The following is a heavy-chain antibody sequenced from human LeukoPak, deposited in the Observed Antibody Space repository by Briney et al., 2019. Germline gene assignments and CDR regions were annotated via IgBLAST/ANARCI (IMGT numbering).Heavy chain of an antibody. D-gene: IGHD6-19*01. J-gene: IGHJ4*02. CDR3: ARGHSSGWFDY. V-gene: IGHV4-34*01. CDR2: INHSGST. CDR1: GGSISSYY. Sequence: SETLSLTCTVSGGSISSYYWSWIRQPPGKGLEWIGEINHSGSTNYNPSLKSRVTISVDTSKNQFSLKLSSVTAADTAVYYCARGHSSGWFDYWGQGTLVTVSS.